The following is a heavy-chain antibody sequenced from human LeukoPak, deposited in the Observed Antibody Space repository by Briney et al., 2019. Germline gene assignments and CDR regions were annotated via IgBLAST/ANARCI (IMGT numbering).Heavy chain of an antibody. Sequence: EGSLRLSCAASGFTFSNYWMTWVRQAPGKGPEWVANIKQDGSERNYVDSVKGRFTIARDNTKNSLYLQMTSLRGEDTAVYYCASRAGKPGNTPWCFDYWGQGALVTVSS. V-gene: IGHV3-7*01. J-gene: IGHJ4*02. CDR2: IKQDGSER. CDR3: ASRAGKPGNTPWCFDY. D-gene: IGHD1-7*01. CDR1: GFTFSNYW.